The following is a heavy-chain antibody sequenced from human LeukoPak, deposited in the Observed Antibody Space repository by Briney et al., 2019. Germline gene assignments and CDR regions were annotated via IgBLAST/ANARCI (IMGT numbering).Heavy chain of an antibody. CDR1: GGTFSSYA. CDR3: ARALLGGSSWFEGADP. CDR2: IIPILGIA. J-gene: IGHJ5*02. V-gene: IGHV1-69*04. Sequence: ASVKVSRKASGGTFSSYAISWVRQAPGQGLEWMGRIIPILGIANYAQKFQGRVTITADKSTSTAYMELSSLRSEDTAVYYCARALLGGSSWFEGADPWGQGTLVTVSS. D-gene: IGHD6-13*01.